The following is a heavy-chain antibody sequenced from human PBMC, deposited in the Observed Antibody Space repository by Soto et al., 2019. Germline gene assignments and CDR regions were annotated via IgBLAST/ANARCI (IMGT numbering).Heavy chain of an antibody. CDR1: GGSISTVDYY. J-gene: IGHJ4*02. CDR2: IYYSGST. V-gene: IGHV4-30-4*01. D-gene: IGHD4-17*01. Sequence: QVQLQESGPGLVKPSQTLSLTCTVSGGSISTVDYYWSSIRQPPGKGLEWIGYIYYSGSTYYNPSLKSRVAISVDTSKNQFSLKLNFVTAADTAIYYCARAMAQETVIPIDFDYWGQGTLVTVSS. CDR3: ARAMAQETVIPIDFDY.